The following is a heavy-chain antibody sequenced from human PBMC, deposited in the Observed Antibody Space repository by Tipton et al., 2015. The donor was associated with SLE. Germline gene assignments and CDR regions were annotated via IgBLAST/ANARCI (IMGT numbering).Heavy chain of an antibody. V-gene: IGHV4-31*02. D-gene: IGHD3-22*01. J-gene: IGHJ4*02. CDR3: ARYFYDSSGVCLFDL. CDR1: SGSVSSGAYY. Sequence: LRLSCTVSSGSVSSGAYYWSWIRQHPGKGLEWIGYVFSSGTTYYNPSLQGRLSMSLDTSKNQLSPQLSSVTSADTAVYYCARYFYDSSGVCLFDLWGQGTLVTVSS. CDR2: VFSSGTT.